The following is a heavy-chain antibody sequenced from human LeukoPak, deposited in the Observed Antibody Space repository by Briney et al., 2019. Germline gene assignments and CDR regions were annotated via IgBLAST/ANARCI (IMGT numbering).Heavy chain of an antibody. CDR2: IYYSGST. J-gene: IGHJ4*02. V-gene: IGHV4-39*07. CDR3: ARDSGYGYFDY. CDR1: GGSISSSSYC. Sequence: SETLSLTCTVSGGSISSSSYCWGWIRQPPGKGLEWIGSIYYSGSTYYNPSLKSRVTISVDTSKNQFSLKLSSVTAADTAVYYCARDSGYGYFDYWGQGTLVTVSS. D-gene: IGHD5-12*01.